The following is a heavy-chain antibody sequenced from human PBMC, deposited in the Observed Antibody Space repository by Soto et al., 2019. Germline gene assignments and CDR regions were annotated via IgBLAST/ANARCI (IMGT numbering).Heavy chain of an antibody. J-gene: IGHJ4*02. CDR3: AKPPDYNWNDY. Sequence: EVQLLESGGGLVQPGGSLRLSCAASGFTFSSYAMSRVRQAPGKGLEWISAVSGSGGSTYYADSVKGRFTISRDNSKDTLYLLMNNLRAEDTAVYYCAKPPDYNWNDYWGQGTLVTVSS. V-gene: IGHV3-23*01. CDR2: VSGSGGST. D-gene: IGHD1-20*01. CDR1: GFTFSSYA.